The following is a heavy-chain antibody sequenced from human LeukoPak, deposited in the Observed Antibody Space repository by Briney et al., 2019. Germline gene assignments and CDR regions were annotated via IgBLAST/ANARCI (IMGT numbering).Heavy chain of an antibody. J-gene: IGHJ3*02. D-gene: IGHD4-23*01. CDR3: ARGRFLRWLSWHDAFDI. V-gene: IGHV1-2*02. CDR1: GYTFTGYY. Sequence: ASVKVSCKASGYTFTGYYMHWVRQAPGQGLEWMGWINPNSGGTNYAQKFQGRVTMTRDTSISTAYMELSRLRSDDTAVYYCARGRFLRWLSWHDAFDIWGQGTMVTVSS. CDR2: INPNSGGT.